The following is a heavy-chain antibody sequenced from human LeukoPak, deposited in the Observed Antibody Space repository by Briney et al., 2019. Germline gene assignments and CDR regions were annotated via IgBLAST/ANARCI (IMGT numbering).Heavy chain of an antibody. CDR3: ARESPEMVRGVNYYFDY. D-gene: IGHD3-10*01. V-gene: IGHV1-69*05. CDR1: GGTFSSYA. J-gene: IGHJ4*02. CDR2: IIPIFGTA. Sequence: SVKVSCIASGGTFSSYAISWVRQAPGQGLEWMGRIIPIFGTANYAQKFQGRVTITTEESTSTAYMELSSLRSEDTAVYYCARESPEMVRGVNYYFDYWGQGTLVTVSS.